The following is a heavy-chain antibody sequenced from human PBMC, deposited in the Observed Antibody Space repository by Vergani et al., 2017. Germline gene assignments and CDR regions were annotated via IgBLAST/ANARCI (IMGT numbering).Heavy chain of an antibody. Sequence: EVQLLESGGGLVQPGGSLRLSCAAFGFTFSSYAMSWVRQAPGKGLEWVSAISGSGGSTYYADAVKGRFTLSRDNSKNTRYLQMNSLRAEDTAVYYGASGLGMTTVTEGEILDPWGQGTLVTVSS. CDR1: GFTFSSYA. J-gene: IGHJ5*02. D-gene: IGHD4-17*01. CDR3: ASGLGMTTVTEGEILDP. CDR2: ISGSGGST. V-gene: IGHV3-23*01.